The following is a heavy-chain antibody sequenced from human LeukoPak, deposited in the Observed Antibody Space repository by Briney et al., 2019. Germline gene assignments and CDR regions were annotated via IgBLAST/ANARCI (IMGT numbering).Heavy chain of an antibody. Sequence: SETLSLTCTVSGGSISSSSYYWGWIRQPPGKGLEWIGSIYYSGSTYYNPSLKSRVTISVDTSKNQFSLKLSSVTAADTAVYYCASGGGWYDFDCWGQGTLVTVSS. CDR2: IYYSGST. CDR3: ASGGGWYDFDC. V-gene: IGHV4-39*01. D-gene: IGHD6-19*01. CDR1: GGSISSSSYY. J-gene: IGHJ4*02.